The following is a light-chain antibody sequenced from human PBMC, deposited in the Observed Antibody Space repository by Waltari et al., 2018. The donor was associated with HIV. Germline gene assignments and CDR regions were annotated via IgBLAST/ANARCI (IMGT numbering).Light chain of an antibody. V-gene: IGLV2-23*02. CDR3: CSYAGSSSVI. Sequence: QSALTQPASVSGSPGQSITISCTGTSSDVGSFNLVSWYQQHTDKAPKLLIYEVTKRPSGVSNRFSGSKSGNTASLTISGLQAEDEADYYCCSYAGSSSVIFGGGTKLTVL. CDR1: SSDVGSFNL. CDR2: EVT. J-gene: IGLJ2*01.